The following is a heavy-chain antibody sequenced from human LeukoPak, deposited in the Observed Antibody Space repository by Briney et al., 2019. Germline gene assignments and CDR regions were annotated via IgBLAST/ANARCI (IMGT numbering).Heavy chain of an antibody. CDR1: GASISGGTYY. Sequence: SETLSLTCSVSGASISGGTYYWGWIRQPPGNGLEWIGSIYYTGSTYDNPSLKSRVTISVDTSKNQFSLKLSSVTAADTAVYYCARRGGSGRAFDYWGQGTLVTVSS. CDR3: ARRGGSGRAFDY. J-gene: IGHJ4*02. CDR2: IYYTGST. V-gene: IGHV4-39*01. D-gene: IGHD1-26*01.